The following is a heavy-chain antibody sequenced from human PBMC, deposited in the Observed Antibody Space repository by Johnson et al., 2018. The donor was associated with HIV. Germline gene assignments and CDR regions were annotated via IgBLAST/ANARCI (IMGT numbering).Heavy chain of an antibody. V-gene: IGHV3-30*03. J-gene: IGHJ3*02. D-gene: IGHD3-16*01. CDR3: ARDVKVCAFDI. Sequence: VQLVESGGGVVQPGRSLRLSCAASGFTFSSYGMHWVRQAPGKGLEWVAVISYDGSNKYYADSVKGRFTISRDNSKNTLYLQMNSLRAEDTAVYYCARDVKVCAFDIWGQGTMVTVSS. CDR1: GFTFSSYG. CDR2: ISYDGSNK.